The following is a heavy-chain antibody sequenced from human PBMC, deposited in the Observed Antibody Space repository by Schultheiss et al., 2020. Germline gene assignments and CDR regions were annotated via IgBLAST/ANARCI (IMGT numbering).Heavy chain of an antibody. CDR3: AREVVLITAFDY. CDR2: ISGSGGFT. J-gene: IGHJ4*02. Sequence: GESLKISCAASGFTFSSYSMSWVRQAPGKGLEWVSGISGSGGFTSYADSVKGRFTISRDNAKNSLYLQMNSLRAEDTAVYYCAREVVLITAFDYWGQGTLVTVSS. D-gene: IGHD2-8*01. CDR1: GFTFSSYS. V-gene: IGHV3-21*01.